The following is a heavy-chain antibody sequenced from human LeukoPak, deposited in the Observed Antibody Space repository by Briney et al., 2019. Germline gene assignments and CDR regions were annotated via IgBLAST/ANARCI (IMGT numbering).Heavy chain of an antibody. Sequence: SETLSLTCTVSGDSISSNTYYWSWIRQPAGKGLEWVGRVYSSGDINYNPSLKSRVTISVDTAKNQFSLKLSSVTAADTAVYYCARDWCPYGDYCTYFDYWGQGTLVTVSS. J-gene: IGHJ4*02. D-gene: IGHD4-17*01. CDR2: VYSSGDI. CDR3: ARDWCPYGDYCTYFDY. V-gene: IGHV4-61*02. CDR1: GDSISSNTYY.